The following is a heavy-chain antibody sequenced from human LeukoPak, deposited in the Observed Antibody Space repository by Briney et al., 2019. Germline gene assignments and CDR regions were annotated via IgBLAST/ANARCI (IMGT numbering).Heavy chain of an antibody. Sequence: PGGSLRLSCAASGFIFSSYGMHWVRQAPGKGLEWVAFIRYDGSKKYYADSVKGRFTISRDNAKNSLYLQMNSLRAEDTAVYYCARGKGYYDSSGYYYLVYFDYWGQGTLVTVSP. J-gene: IGHJ4*02. CDR2: IRYDGSKK. CDR3: ARGKGYYDSSGYYYLVYFDY. D-gene: IGHD3-22*01. V-gene: IGHV3-30*02. CDR1: GFIFSSYG.